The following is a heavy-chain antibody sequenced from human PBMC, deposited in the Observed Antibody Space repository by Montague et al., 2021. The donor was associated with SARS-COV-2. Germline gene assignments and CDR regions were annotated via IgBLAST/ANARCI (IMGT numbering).Heavy chain of an antibody. V-gene: IGHV4-61*02. CDR3: ARDLSCSWSYWFDP. J-gene: IGHJ5*02. Sequence: TLSLTCTASGGYISSGSYYWSWIRQPAGRGMEWIGRIYASGSTKYNPSLKSRVTISVDTSKNQFSLKLSSVTAADTAVYYCARDLSCSWSYWFDPWGQGTLVTVSS. CDR1: GGYISSGSYY. D-gene: IGHD6-13*01. CDR2: IYASGST.